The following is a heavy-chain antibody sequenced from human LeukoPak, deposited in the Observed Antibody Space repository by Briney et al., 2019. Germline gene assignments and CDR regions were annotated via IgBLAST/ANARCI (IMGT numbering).Heavy chain of an antibody. Sequence: GGTLRLSCAASGITFSSYGMSWVRQAPGKGLEWVSSISSTGGTTYYADSVKGRFTISRDNSKNTLYLQMNSLRAEDTAIYYCAKNGDRGAYCTGGTCYPYFYYYMDVWGKGTTVTISS. J-gene: IGHJ6*03. CDR3: AKNGDRGAYCTGGTCYPYFYYYMDV. CDR2: ISSTGGTT. CDR1: GITFSSYG. D-gene: IGHD2-15*01. V-gene: IGHV3-23*01.